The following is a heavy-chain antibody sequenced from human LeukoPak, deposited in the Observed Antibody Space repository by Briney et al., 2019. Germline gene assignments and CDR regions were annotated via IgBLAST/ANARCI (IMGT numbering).Heavy chain of an antibody. CDR1: GFTLSSYA. CDR2: ISDTGNT. D-gene: IGHD6-6*01. J-gene: IGHJ4*02. Sequence: GGSLRLSCAASGFTLSSYAMSWVRQAPGKGLEWVSAISDTGNTYHADSVKGRFTISRDNSNNTLYLQMNSLRAEDTAVYYCAKSDSTSFSDYWGQGTLVTVSS. V-gene: IGHV3-23*01. CDR3: AKSDSTSFSDY.